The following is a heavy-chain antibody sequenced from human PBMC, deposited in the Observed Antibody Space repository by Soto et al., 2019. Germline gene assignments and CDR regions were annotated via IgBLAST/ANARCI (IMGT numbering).Heavy chain of an antibody. Sequence: VKVPRKASGYTFTTYAMHWVRPAPGQRLEWMGWINAGNGNTSYAQKFQGRVTMTRDTSTSTVYMELSSLRSEDTAVYYCARGSLTTVTSPIDYWGQGTLVTVSS. CDR2: INAGNGNT. D-gene: IGHD4-17*01. J-gene: IGHJ4*02. CDR1: GYTFTTYA. CDR3: ARGSLTTVTSPIDY. V-gene: IGHV1-3*01.